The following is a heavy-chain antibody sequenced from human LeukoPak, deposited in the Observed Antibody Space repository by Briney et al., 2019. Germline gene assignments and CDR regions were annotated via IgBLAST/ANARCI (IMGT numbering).Heavy chain of an antibody. D-gene: IGHD3-22*01. Sequence: GASVKVSCKASGGTFSSYAISWVRQAPGQGLEWMGRINPNSGGTNYAQKFQGRVTMTRDTSISTAYMELSRLRSDDTAVYYCAREGSAIVVVITPLDYWGQGTLVTVSS. CDR2: INPNSGGT. CDR1: GGTFSSYA. V-gene: IGHV1-2*06. CDR3: AREGSAIVVVITPLDY. J-gene: IGHJ4*02.